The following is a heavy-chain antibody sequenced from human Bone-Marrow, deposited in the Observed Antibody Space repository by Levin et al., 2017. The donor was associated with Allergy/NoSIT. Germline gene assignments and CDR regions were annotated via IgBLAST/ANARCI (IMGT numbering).Heavy chain of an antibody. CDR1: GGSISSYY. Sequence: SQTLSLTCTVSGGSISSYYWSWIRQPPGKGLEWIGYIYYSGSTNYNPSLKSRVTISVDTSKNQFSLKLSSVTAADTAVYYCARGEDIVVVPAAIAVDWGQGTLVTVSS. CDR3: ARGEDIVVVPAAIAVD. CDR2: IYYSGST. D-gene: IGHD2-2*01. V-gene: IGHV4-59*01. J-gene: IGHJ4*02.